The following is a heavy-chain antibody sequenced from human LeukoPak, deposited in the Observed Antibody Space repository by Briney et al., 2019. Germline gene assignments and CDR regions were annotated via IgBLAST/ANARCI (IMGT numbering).Heavy chain of an antibody. J-gene: IGHJ4*02. CDR3: ARDRDLWFGELFRGDY. Sequence: GASVKVSCKASGYTFTGYYMHWVRQAPGQGLEWMGWINPNSGGTNYAQKFQGWVTMTRDTSISTAYMELSRLRSDDTAVYYCARDRDLWFGELFRGDYWGQGTLVTVSS. CDR2: INPNSGGT. V-gene: IGHV1-2*04. D-gene: IGHD3-10*01. CDR1: GYTFTGYY.